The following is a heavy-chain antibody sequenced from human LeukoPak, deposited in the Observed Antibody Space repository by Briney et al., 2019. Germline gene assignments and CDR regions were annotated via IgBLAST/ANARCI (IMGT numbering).Heavy chain of an antibody. CDR1: GVSFSGYY. V-gene: IGHV4-34*01. CDR2: INHSGST. CDR3: ARGGGYSYGQFDY. J-gene: IGHJ4*02. Sequence: SETLSLTCAVYGVSFSGYYWSWIRQPPGKGLEWIGEINHSGSTNYNPSLKSRVTISVDTSKNQFSLKLSSVTAADTAVYYCARGGGYSYGQFDYWGQGTLVTVSS. D-gene: IGHD5-18*01.